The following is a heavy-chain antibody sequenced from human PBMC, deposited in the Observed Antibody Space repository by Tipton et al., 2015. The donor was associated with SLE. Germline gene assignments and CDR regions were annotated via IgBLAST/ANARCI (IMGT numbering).Heavy chain of an antibody. CDR3: ASLSAEGDAFDI. J-gene: IGHJ3*02. CDR2: IYSSGDR. Sequence: TLSLTCTVSGGSISFDYWSWIRQSAGRGLEWIGRIYSSGDRDYNPSLRSRVTMSIDASQNRVSLRLKSVSAADTAVYYCASLSAEGDAFDIWGQGTMVTVSS. D-gene: IGHD1-26*01. V-gene: IGHV4-4*07. CDR1: GGSISFDY.